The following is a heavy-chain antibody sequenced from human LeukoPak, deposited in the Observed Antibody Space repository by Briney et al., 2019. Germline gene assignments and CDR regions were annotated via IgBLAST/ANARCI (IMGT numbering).Heavy chain of an antibody. CDR2: ITFGGNT. D-gene: IGHD2-8*02. CDR3: ARGRGLRLLGYYYDY. J-gene: IGHJ4*02. CDR1: VGSCNGYC. V-gene: IGHV4-34*01. Sequence: PSETLSLTCAVSVGSCNGYCWTWIRQAPGKGLEWIGEITFGGNTNFNPSLQSRVTISIDPSKTPFSLELRSVTAADSAVYYCARGRGLRLLGYYYDYWGKGILVTASS.